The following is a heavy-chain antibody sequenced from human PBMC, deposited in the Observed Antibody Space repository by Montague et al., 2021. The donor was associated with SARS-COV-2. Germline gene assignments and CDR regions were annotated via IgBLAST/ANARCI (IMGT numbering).Heavy chain of an antibody. Sequence: IYYSGSTYYNPSLKSRVTISVDTSKNQFSLKLSSVTAADTAVYYCVGETAGTTKYHYYGRDVWGQGTTVTVSS. J-gene: IGHJ6*02. CDR2: IYYSGST. CDR3: VGETAGTTKYHYYGRDV. D-gene: IGHD6-13*01. V-gene: IGHV4-39*01.